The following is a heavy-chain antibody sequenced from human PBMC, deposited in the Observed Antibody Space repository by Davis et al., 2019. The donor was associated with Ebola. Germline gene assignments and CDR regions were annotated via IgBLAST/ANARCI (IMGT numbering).Heavy chain of an antibody. J-gene: IGHJ4*02. D-gene: IGHD3-9*01. CDR1: GFTFSSYS. Sequence: GESLKISCAASGFTFSSYSMNWVRQAPGKGLEWVSSISSSSSYIYYADSVKGRFTISRDNAKNSLYLQMNSLRAEDTAVYYCARAYYDILTGYYFFDYWGQGTLVTVSS. CDR3: ARAYYDILTGYYFFDY. V-gene: IGHV3-21*01. CDR2: ISSSSSYI.